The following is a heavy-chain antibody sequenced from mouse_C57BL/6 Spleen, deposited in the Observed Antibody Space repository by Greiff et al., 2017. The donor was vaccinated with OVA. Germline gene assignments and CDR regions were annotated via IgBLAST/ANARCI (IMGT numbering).Heavy chain of an antibody. CDR2: INPSSGYT. Sequence: QVQLQQSGAELAKPGASVKLSCTASGYTFTSYWMHWVNQRPGQGLEWIGYINPSSGYTKYNQKFKDKATLTADKSSSTAYMQLSSLTYEDSAVYYCARNNYGSSFDYWGQGTTLTVSS. J-gene: IGHJ2*01. V-gene: IGHV1-7*01. CDR1: GYTFTSYW. CDR3: ARNNYGSSFDY. D-gene: IGHD1-1*01.